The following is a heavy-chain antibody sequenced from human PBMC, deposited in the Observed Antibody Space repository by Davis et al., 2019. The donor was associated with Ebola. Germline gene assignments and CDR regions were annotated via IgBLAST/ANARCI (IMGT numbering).Heavy chain of an antibody. CDR1: GGSFSGYY. CDR3: ARGRRGYSYGFGYYYYGMDV. V-gene: IGHV4-34*01. D-gene: IGHD5-18*01. Sequence: MPSETLSLTCAVYGGSFSGYYWSWIRQPPGKGLEWIGEINHSGSTNYNPSLKSRVTISEDTSKNQFSLKLSSVTAADTAVYYCARGRRGYSYGFGYYYYGMDVWGQGTTVTVSS. CDR2: INHSGST. J-gene: IGHJ6*02.